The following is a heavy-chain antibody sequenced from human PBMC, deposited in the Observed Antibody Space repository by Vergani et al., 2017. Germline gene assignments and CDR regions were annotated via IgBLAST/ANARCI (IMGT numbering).Heavy chain of an antibody. CDR3: AKDLFHYYDSSGLGKVGGYGMDV. J-gene: IGHJ6*02. Sequence: EVQLVESGGGLVKPGGSLRLSCAASGFTFSSYSMNWVRQAPGKGLEWVSSISSSSSYIYYADSVKGRFTISRDNAKNSLYLQMNSLRAEDTAVYYCAKDLFHYYDSSGLGKVGGYGMDVWGQGTTVTVSS. D-gene: IGHD3-22*01. V-gene: IGHV3-21*01. CDR1: GFTFSSYS. CDR2: ISSSSSYI.